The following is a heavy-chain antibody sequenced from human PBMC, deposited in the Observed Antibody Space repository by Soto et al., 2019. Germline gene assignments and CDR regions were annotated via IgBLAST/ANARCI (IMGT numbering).Heavy chain of an antibody. V-gene: IGHV1-3*01. CDR1: GYTFTSYY. CDR2: INAGNGNT. D-gene: IGHD3-3*01. CDR3: ARGIRYYDFWSGSRDNWFDP. J-gene: IGHJ5*02. Sequence: ASVKVSCKASGYTFTSYYMHWVRQAPGQGLEWMGRINAGNGNTKYSQKFQGRVTITRDTSASTAYMELSSLRSEDTAVYYCARGIRYYDFWSGSRDNWFDPWGQGTLVTVSS.